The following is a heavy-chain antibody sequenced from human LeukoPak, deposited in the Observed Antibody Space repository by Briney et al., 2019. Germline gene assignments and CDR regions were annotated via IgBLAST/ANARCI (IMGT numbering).Heavy chain of an antibody. CDR2: IYYSGST. CDR1: GGSISSYY. J-gene: IGHJ5*02. V-gene: IGHV4-59*01. Sequence: KPSETLSLTCTVSGGSISSYYWSWIRQPPGKGLEWIGYIYYSGSTNYNPSLKSRVTISVDTSKNQFSLKLSSVTAADTAVYYCARLYYYGSGSYSWFDPWGQGTLVTVSS. D-gene: IGHD3-10*01. CDR3: ARLYYYGSGSYSWFDP.